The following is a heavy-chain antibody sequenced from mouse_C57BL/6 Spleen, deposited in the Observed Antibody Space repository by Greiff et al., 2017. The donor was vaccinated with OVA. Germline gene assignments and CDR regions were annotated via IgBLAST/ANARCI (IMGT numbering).Heavy chain of an antibody. D-gene: IGHD1-2*01. J-gene: IGHJ1*03. V-gene: IGHV1-18*01. CDR1: GYTFTDYN. CDR3: ARRLSYGGYFDV. Sequence: DVQLQESGPELVKPGASVKIPCKASGYTFTDYNMDWVKQSHGKSLEWIGDINPNNGGTIYNQKFKGKATLTVDKSSSTAYMELRSLTSEDTAVYYCARRLSYGGYFDVWGTGTTVTVSS. CDR2: INPNNGGT.